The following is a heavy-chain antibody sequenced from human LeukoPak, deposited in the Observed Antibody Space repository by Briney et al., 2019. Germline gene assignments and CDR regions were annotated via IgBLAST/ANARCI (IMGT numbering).Heavy chain of an antibody. CDR3: ARDQMVRGVITLDY. CDR1: GFTFRNYW. D-gene: IGHD3-10*01. Sequence: GGSLRLSCAASGFTFRNYWMSWVRQAPRKGLGWVANIKQDGSEKYYVDSVKGRFTISRDNAKNSLYLQMNSLRAEDTAVYYCARDQMVRGVITLDYWGQGTLVTVSS. CDR2: IKQDGSEK. J-gene: IGHJ4*02. V-gene: IGHV3-7*01.